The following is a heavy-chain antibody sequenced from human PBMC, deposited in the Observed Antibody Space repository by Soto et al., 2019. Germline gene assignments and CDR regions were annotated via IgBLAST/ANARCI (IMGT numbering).Heavy chain of an antibody. D-gene: IGHD6-25*01. CDR1: GFTFSTYA. CDR3: ARGGASSGVKDY. V-gene: IGHV3-30-3*01. J-gene: IGHJ4*02. CDR2: ISFDGSNT. Sequence: QVQLVESGGGVVQPGRSLRLSCAASGFTFSTYAIHWVRQAPGKGLEWVAIISFDGSNTYYADSVKGRFTISRDISKNTSYLHMPSLRDDDTAVYYCARGGASSGVKDYWGQGTLVTVSS.